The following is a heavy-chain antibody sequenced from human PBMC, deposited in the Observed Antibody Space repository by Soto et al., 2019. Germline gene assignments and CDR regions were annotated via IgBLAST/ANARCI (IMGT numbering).Heavy chain of an antibody. CDR2: IYYSGST. Sequence: QVQLQESGPGLVKPSQTLSLTCTVSGGSISSGGYYWSWIRQHPGKGLEWIGYIYYSGSTYYNPSLKRRVTLSVDTSKNHFSLKLSSVTAADTAVYYCARATPYYYYGMDVWGQGTTVTVSS. V-gene: IGHV4-31*03. J-gene: IGHJ6*02. CDR3: ARATPYYYYGMDV. CDR1: GGSISSGGYY. D-gene: IGHD2-15*01.